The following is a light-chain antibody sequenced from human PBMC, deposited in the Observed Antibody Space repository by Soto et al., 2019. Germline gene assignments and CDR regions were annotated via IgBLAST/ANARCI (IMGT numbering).Light chain of an antibody. Sequence: DIQMSQSPSSLSESVGARVTITCQASQDITNYLNWYKQKPGRAPRLXLYDASSLETGVPSRFSGSGSGTDFTLTIDSLKPDDFGTYYCQQYNSYALTFGQGTRLEIK. CDR3: QQYNSYALT. CDR1: QDITNY. CDR2: DAS. J-gene: IGKJ5*01. V-gene: IGKV1-33*01.